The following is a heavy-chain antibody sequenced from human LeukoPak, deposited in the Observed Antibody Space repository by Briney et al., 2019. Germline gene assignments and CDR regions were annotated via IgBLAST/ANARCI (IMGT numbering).Heavy chain of an antibody. CDR1: GGSISSSSYY. CDR2: IYYSGST. CDR3: ARDSGGNSGVDY. Sequence: SETLSLTCTVSGGSISSSSYYWGWIRQPPGKGLEWIGSIYYSGSTYYNPSLKSRVTISVDTSKNQFSLKLSSVTAADTAVYYCARDSGGNSGVDYWGQGTLVTVSS. J-gene: IGHJ4*02. D-gene: IGHD4-23*01. V-gene: IGHV4-39*02.